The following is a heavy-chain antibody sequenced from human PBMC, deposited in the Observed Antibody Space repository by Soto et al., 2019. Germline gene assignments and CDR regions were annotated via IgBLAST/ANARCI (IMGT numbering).Heavy chain of an antibody. CDR2: ISDGGERT. CDR1: GFTFSDYV. CDR3: ARDRSTDFGLDV. Sequence: EVFLLESGGDSVQPGGSLRLSCVGSGFTFSDYVMSWVRQVPEKGLEWVSSISDGGERTDYRDSVRGRFTISRDNARFTLHLHMNSLRVDDTATYFSARDRSTDFGLDVWGQGTTVTVSS. V-gene: IGHV3-23*01. D-gene: IGHD3-3*01. J-gene: IGHJ6*02.